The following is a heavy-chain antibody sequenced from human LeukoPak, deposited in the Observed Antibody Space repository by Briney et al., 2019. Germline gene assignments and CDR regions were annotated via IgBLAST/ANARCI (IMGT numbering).Heavy chain of an antibody. CDR2: ISAYNGNT. V-gene: IGHV1-18*01. CDR1: GYTFTSYG. D-gene: IGHD2-2*01. J-gene: IGHJ4*02. CDR3: ARDGLGCSSTSCPFDY. Sequence: ASVKVSCKASGYTFTSYGISWVRQAPGQGLEWMGWISAYNGNTNYAQKLQGRVTMTTDTSTSTAYMELRSLRSDDTAVYYCARDGLGCSSTSCPFDYWGRGTLVTVSS.